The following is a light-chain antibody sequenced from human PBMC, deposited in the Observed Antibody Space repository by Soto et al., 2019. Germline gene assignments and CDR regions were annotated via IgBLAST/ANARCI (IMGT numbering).Light chain of an antibody. J-gene: IGLJ2*01. CDR3: QTWGTGIRV. CDR2: LNSDGSH. CDR1: SGHSSYA. V-gene: IGLV4-69*01. Sequence: QPVLTQSPSASASLGASVKLTCTLSSGHSSYAIAWHQQQPEKGPPYLMKLNSDGSHSKGDGIPDRFSGSSSGAERYLTISSLQSEDEADYYCQTWGTGIRVFGGGTKVTVL.